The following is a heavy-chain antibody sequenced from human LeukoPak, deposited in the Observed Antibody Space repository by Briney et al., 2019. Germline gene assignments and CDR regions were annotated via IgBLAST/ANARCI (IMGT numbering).Heavy chain of an antibody. D-gene: IGHD2-2*01. CDR1: GFTFSSYG. CDR2: ISYDGSNK. J-gene: IGHJ4*02. V-gene: IGHV3-30*18. Sequence: GGSLRLSCAASGFTFSSYGMDWVRQAPGKGLEWVAVISYDGSNKYYADSVKGRFTVSRDNSKNTLYLQMNSLRAEDTAVYYCAKGTSSRGTSWIAYWGQGTLVTVSS. CDR3: AKGTSSRGTSWIAY.